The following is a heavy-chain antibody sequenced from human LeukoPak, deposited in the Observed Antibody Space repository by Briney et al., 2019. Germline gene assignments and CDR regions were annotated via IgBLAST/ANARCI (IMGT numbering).Heavy chain of an antibody. CDR2: INPSGGST. V-gene: IGHV1-46*01. CDR3: ARDRDYYGSGSLTYYFDY. J-gene: IGHJ4*02. CDR1: GCTFTSYY. Sequence: ASVTVSCKASGCTFTSYYMHWVRQAPGQGLEWMGIINPSGGSTSYAQKFQGRVTMTRDTSTSTVYMELSSLRSEDTAVYYCARDRDYYGSGSLTYYFDYWGQGTLVTVSS. D-gene: IGHD3-10*01.